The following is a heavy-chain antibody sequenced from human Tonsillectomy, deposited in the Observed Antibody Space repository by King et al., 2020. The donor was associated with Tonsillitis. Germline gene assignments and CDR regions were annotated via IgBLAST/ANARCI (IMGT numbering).Heavy chain of an antibody. CDR2: ISWNSGTI. CDR3: AKVLFPGSSPDYYYYYGMDV. CDR1: GFTFDDYA. J-gene: IGHJ6*02. V-gene: IGHV3-9*01. D-gene: IGHD3-10*01. Sequence: VQLVESGGGLVQPGRSLRLSCAASGFTFDDYAMHWVRQAPGKGLEWVSGISWNSGTIGYADSVKGRFTISRDNAKNSLYLQMNSLRAEDTALYYCAKVLFPGSSPDYYYYYGMDVWGQGTTVTVSS.